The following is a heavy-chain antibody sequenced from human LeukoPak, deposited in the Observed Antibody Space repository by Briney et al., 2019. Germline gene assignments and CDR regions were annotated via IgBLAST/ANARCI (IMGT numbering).Heavy chain of an antibody. J-gene: IGHJ4*02. CDR3: ALVLRFLEWLPPGGY. CDR2: INPNSGGT. D-gene: IGHD3-3*01. CDR1: GYTFTSYY. V-gene: IGHV1-2*02. Sequence: ASVKVSCKASGYTFTSYYMHWVRQAPGQGLEWMGWINPNSGGTNYAQKFQGRVTTTRDTSISTAYMELSRLRSDDTAVYYCALVLRFLEWLPPGGYWGQGTLVTVSS.